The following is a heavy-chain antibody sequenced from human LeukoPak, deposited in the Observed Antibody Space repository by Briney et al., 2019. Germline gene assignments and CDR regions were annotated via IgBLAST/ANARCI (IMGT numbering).Heavy chain of an antibody. CDR1: GFTFSSYE. CDR2: ISFDGNNQ. V-gene: IGHV3-30-3*01. J-gene: IGHJ6*02. D-gene: IGHD3-22*01. CDR3: VRFYYDSSGYDYGMDV. Sequence: PGGSLRLSCAASGFTFSSYEMHWVRQAPGKGLEWVALISFDGNNQYYSDSVKGRFTISRDNSKNTLYLQMNSLRAEDTAVYYCVRFYYDSSGYDYGMDVWGQGTTVTVSS.